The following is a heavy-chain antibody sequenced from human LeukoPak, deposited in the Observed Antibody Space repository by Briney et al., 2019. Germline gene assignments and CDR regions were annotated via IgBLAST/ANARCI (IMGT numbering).Heavy chain of an antibody. Sequence: TLSLTCTVSGGSISSGSYYWSWIRQPAGKGLEWIGRIYTSGSTNYNPSLKSRVTISVDTSKNQFSLKLSSVTAADTAVYYCARGRKYSSSPLDYWGQGTLVTVSS. CDR2: IYTSGST. CDR1: GGSISSGSYY. D-gene: IGHD6-13*01. CDR3: ARGRKYSSSPLDY. V-gene: IGHV4-61*02. J-gene: IGHJ4*02.